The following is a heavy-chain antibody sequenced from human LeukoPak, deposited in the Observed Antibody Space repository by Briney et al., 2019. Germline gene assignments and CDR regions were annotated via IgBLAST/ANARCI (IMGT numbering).Heavy chain of an antibody. Sequence: WMXWXRXXPXXXXEXVANIKQDGSEKFYVASVKGRFTISRDNGKSSLYLQMNSLRAEDTAVYYCAKDTYTVLNWFDPWGQGTLVTVSS. V-gene: IGHV3-7*03. D-gene: IGHD4-17*01. CDR1: W. J-gene: IGHJ5*02. CDR2: IKQDGSEK. CDR3: AKDTYTVLNWFDP.